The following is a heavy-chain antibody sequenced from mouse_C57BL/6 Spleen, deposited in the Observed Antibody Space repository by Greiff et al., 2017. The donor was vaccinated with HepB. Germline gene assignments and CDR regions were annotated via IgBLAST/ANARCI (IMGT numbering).Heavy chain of an antibody. D-gene: IGHD2-4*01. V-gene: IGHV1-26*01. CDR3: ARWGIYYDYYYAMDY. J-gene: IGHJ4*01. CDR1: GYTFTDYY. CDR2: INPNNGGT. Sequence: EVQLQQSGPELVKPGASVKISCKASGYTFTDYYMNWVKQSHGKSLEWIGDINPNNGGTSYNQKFKGKATLTVDKYASTAYRELRSLTSEDSAVYYCARWGIYYDYYYAMDYWGQGTSVTVSS.